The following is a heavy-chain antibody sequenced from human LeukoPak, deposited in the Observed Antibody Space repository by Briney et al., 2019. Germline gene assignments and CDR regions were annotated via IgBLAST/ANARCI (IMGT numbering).Heavy chain of an antibody. CDR1: GFTFSSYN. Sequence: PGGSLRLSCAASGFTFSSYNMNWVRQAPGKGLEWVSAISDSGGTTYYADSVKGRFTISRDNSKNTLYLQMNSLRDEDTAVYYCAKGVRLGAITMIRGVRRTYYYMDVWGKGTTVTISS. D-gene: IGHD3-10*01. V-gene: IGHV3-23*01. CDR3: AKGVRLGAITMIRGVRRTYYYMDV. CDR2: ISDSGGTT. J-gene: IGHJ6*03.